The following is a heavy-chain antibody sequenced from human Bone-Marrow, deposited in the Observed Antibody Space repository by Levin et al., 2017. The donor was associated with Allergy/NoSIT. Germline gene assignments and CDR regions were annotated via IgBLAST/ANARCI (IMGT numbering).Heavy chain of an antibody. CDR2: ISSSSSTI. J-gene: IGHJ6*02. V-gene: IGHV3-48*01. CDR1: GFTFSSYS. CDR3: ARDSAKYYYYYGMDV. Sequence: QTGGSLRLSCAASGFTFSSYSMNWVRQAPGKGLEWVSYISSSSSTIYYADSVKGRFTISRDNAKNSLYLQMNSLRAEDTAVYYCARDSAKYYYYYGMDVWGQGTTVTVSS.